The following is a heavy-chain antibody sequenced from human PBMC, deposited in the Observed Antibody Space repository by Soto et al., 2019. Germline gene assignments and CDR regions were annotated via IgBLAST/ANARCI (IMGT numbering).Heavy chain of an antibody. D-gene: IGHD6-13*01. CDR1: GASFNGYW. J-gene: IGHJ6*02. V-gene: IGHV4-34*01. CDR2: INHGGTTT. CDR3: ARGRRSSLYYYYGMDV. Sequence: SETLSLTCAVQGASFNGYWWTWIRQPPGMGLEWIGEINHGGTTTNYNPSLKSRVTISVDTSKNQFSLKLSSVTAADTAVYYCARGRRSSLYYYYGMDVGGQGTTVTVSS.